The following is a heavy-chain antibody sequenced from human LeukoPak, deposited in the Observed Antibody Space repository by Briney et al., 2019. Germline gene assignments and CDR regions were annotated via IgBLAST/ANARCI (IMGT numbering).Heavy chain of an antibody. CDR1: GFTVSSNY. CDR2: ISGSGGST. J-gene: IGHJ3*02. CDR3: AKDPPGSNTAPDAFDI. V-gene: IGHV3-23*01. D-gene: IGHD1-26*01. Sequence: PGGSLRLSCAASGFTVSSNYMSWVRQAPGKGLEWVSAISGSGGSTYYADSVKGRFTISRDNSKNTLYLQMNCLRAEDTAVYYCAKDPPGSNTAPDAFDIWGQGTMVTVSS.